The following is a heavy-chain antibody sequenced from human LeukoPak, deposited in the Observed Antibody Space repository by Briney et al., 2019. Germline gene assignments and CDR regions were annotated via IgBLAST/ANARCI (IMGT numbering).Heavy chain of an antibody. CDR2: ITGSGGST. V-gene: IGHV3-23*01. CDR3: ARRRDFIDY. D-gene: IGHD3/OR15-3a*01. J-gene: IGHJ4*02. Sequence: GGSLRLSCAASGFTFSSYAMSWVRQAPGKGLEWVSAITGSGGSTYYADSVKGRFAISRDNAKDSLYLQMNSLRAEDTAVYYCARRRDFIDYWGQGTLVTVSS. CDR1: GFTFSSYA.